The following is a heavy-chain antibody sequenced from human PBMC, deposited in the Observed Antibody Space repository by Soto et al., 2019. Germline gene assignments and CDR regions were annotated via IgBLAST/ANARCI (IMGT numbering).Heavy chain of an antibody. J-gene: IGHJ4*02. CDR1: GGSINSGGYS. D-gene: IGHD5-12*01. CDR3: ARGIVATIGDYFDY. Sequence: SETLSLTCTVSGGSINSGGYSWSWIRQHPGKGLECIGILYYGGSTYYNPSLKSRVTISVDTSKNQFSLKLSSVTAADTAVYYCARGIVATIGDYFDYWGQGTLVTVSS. CDR2: LYYGGST. V-gene: IGHV4-31*03.